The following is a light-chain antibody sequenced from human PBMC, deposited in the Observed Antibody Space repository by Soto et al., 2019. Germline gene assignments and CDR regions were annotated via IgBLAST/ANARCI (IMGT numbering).Light chain of an antibody. CDR3: QHYNIWTVS. CDR2: GAS. J-gene: IGKJ2*03. Sequence: EVVMTQSPATLSVSPGESATLSCRASQSLTSNLAWYQQKPGQAPRLLIYGASTSATAIPANFSGSGSGTEFVLSISSLLSEDLAVYYFQHYNIWTVSFDQGTKLEIK. CDR1: QSLTSN. V-gene: IGKV3-15*01.